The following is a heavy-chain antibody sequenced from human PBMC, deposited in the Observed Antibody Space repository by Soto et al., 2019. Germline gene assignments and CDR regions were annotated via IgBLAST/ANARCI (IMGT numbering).Heavy chain of an antibody. Sequence: QVQLQQWGAGLLKPSETLSLTCAVYGGSFSGDYWNWIRQPPGKGLEWIGEINQRGSTNYNPSLKSRLTISVDPSKIQFSLKLSSVIAADTAVYYCARAKPHDYIWGSYRYNFDYWGQGTLVTVSS. D-gene: IGHD3-16*02. CDR3: ARAKPHDYIWGSYRYNFDY. CDR2: INQRGST. J-gene: IGHJ4*02. V-gene: IGHV4-34*01. CDR1: GGSFSGDY.